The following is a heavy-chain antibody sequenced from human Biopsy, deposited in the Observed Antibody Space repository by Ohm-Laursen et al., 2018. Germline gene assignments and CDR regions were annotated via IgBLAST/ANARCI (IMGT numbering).Heavy chain of an antibody. J-gene: IGHJ6*02. D-gene: IGHD3-10*01. Sequence: SLTLSCAASGFTFSSFGMHWVRQAPGKGLESVAVISYDGSNKNEADSVKGRFTISRDNSKNTMSLQMNSLRTEDTAVYYCAKDLVVRGVGDHGMDVWGQGTTVTVSS. CDR1: GFTFSSFG. CDR3: AKDLVVRGVGDHGMDV. V-gene: IGHV3-30*18. CDR2: ISYDGSNK.